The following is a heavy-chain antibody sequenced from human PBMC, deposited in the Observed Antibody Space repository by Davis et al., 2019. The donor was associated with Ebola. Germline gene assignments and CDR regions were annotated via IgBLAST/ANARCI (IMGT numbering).Heavy chain of an antibody. J-gene: IGHJ6*02. D-gene: IGHD2-8*01. Sequence: PGGSLRLSCAASGFIFSRYSMNWVRQVPGKGLEWVAYISITGSTIDYADSVNGRFSISRDNAKNSLYLQMNSLRDEDTGVYYCARRILISSRGGMDVWGQGTTVTVSS. CDR3: ARRILISSRGGMDV. CDR1: GFIFSRYS. V-gene: IGHV3-48*02. CDR2: ISITGSTI.